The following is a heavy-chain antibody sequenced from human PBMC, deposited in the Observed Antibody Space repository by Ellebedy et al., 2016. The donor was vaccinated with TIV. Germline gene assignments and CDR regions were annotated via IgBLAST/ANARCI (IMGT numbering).Heavy chain of an antibody. D-gene: IGHD5-12*01. CDR3: ARDGRGHSGYDLDSDFFDY. Sequence: ASAKVSCXVSGYTLTELSMHWVRQAPGKGPEWMGGFDPEDGETIYAQKFQGRVTMTEDTSTDTAYMELSSLRSEDTAVYYCARDGRGHSGYDLDSDFFDYWGQGTLVTVSS. J-gene: IGHJ4*02. CDR2: FDPEDGET. CDR1: GYTLTELS. V-gene: IGHV1-24*01.